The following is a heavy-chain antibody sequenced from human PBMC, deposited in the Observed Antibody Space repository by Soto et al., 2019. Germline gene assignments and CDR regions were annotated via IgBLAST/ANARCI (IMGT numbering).Heavy chain of an antibody. CDR2: IIPIFGTA. V-gene: IGHV1-69*01. D-gene: IGHD3-16*01. J-gene: IGHJ6*03. CDR3: VRLRHSYYSYMDV. Sequence: QVQLVQSGAEVKKPGSSVKVSCKASGGTFSSYAISWVRQAPGQGREWMGGIIPIFGTANYAQKFQGRVTITADESTSTAYMELISLRSEDTAVYYWVRLRHSYYSYMDVWGKGTTVSASS. CDR1: GGTFSSYA.